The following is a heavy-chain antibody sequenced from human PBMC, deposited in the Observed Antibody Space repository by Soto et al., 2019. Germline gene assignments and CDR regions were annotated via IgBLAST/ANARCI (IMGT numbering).Heavy chain of an antibody. V-gene: IGHV3-33*01. CDR2: IWYDGSNK. J-gene: IGHJ1*01. Sequence: QVQLVESGGGVVQPGRSLRLSCAASGFTFSSYGMHWVRQAPGKGLEWVAVIWYDGSNKYYADSVKGRFTISRDNSKNTLYLQMNGLRAEDTAVYYCARGRDSSSWYVGYFQHWGQGTLVTVSS. CDR3: ARGRDSSSWYVGYFQH. D-gene: IGHD6-13*01. CDR1: GFTFSSYG.